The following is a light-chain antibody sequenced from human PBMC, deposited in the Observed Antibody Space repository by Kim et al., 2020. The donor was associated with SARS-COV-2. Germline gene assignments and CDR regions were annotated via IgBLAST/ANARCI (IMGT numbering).Light chain of an antibody. J-gene: IGKJ2*01. CDR1: QGLLHSNGDND. Sequence: EPASISGRSSQGLLHSNGDNDLDWYLQKPGQSPQLLIYLGSNRASGVPDRFSGSGSGTDFTLKISRVEAEDVGVYYCMQALQTPYTFGQGTKLEI. CDR3: MQALQTPYT. CDR2: LGS. V-gene: IGKV2-28*01.